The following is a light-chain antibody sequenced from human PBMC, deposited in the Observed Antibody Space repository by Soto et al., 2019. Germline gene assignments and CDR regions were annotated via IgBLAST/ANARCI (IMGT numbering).Light chain of an antibody. CDR3: QSYDSSLSGSYV. J-gene: IGLJ1*01. Sequence: QSVLTEPPSVSGAPAQRVTNSCTGSGSNIGAGYDVHWYQQLPGTAPKLLIYGNSNRPSGVPDRFSGSKSGTSASLAITGLQAEDEADYYCQSYDSSLSGSYVFGTGTKVTVL. CDR1: GSNIGAGYD. V-gene: IGLV1-40*01. CDR2: GNS.